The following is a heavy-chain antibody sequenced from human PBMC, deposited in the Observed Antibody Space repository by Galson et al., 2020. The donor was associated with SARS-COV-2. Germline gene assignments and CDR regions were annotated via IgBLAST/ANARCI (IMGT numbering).Heavy chain of an antibody. CDR3: AREATILGSCYFDY. D-gene: IGHD5-12*01. CDR1: GFTFSSYW. V-gene: IGHV3-7*03. J-gene: IGHJ4*02. Sequence: GGSLRLSCAASGFTFSSYWMSWVRQAPGKGLEWVANIKQDGSEKYYVDSVKGRFTISRDNAKNSLYLQMNSLRAEDTAVYYCAREATILGSCYFDYWGQGTLVTVSS. CDR2: IKQDGSEK.